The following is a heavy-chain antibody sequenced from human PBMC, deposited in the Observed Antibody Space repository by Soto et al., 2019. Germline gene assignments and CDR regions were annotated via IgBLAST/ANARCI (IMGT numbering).Heavy chain of an antibody. V-gene: IGHV3-48*02. Sequence: EVQLVESGGGLVQPGGSLRLSCAASGFTLSSYSMHWVRQAPGKGLEWVSYISGSGGTIYYADSVKGRFTISRDNAKNSLSVQMNSLRDEDTAVYFCARETGLRSSDWSYYFHFRGQGTLVTVSS. CDR1: GFTLSSYS. CDR2: ISGSGGTI. D-gene: IGHD6-19*01. CDR3: ARETGLRSSDWSYYFHF. J-gene: IGHJ4*02.